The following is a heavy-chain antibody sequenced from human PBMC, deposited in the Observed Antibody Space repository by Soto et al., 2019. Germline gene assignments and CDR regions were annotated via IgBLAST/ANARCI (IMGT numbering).Heavy chain of an antibody. CDR2: IYYSGST. CDR3: AREEAAAGHFDY. D-gene: IGHD6-13*01. V-gene: IGHV4-59*01. CDR1: GGSISSYY. Sequence: SETLSLTCTVSGGSISSYYWSWIRQPPGKGLEWIGYIYYSGSTNYNPSLKSRVTISVDTSKNQFSLKLSSVTAADTAVYYCAREEAAAGHFDYWGQGTLVTVSS. J-gene: IGHJ4*02.